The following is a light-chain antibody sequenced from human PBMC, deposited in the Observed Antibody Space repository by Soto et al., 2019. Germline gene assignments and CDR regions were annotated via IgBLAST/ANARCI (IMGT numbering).Light chain of an antibody. J-gene: IGKJ5*01. Sequence: EIVLTQSPGTLSLSPGERATLSCRASQSVSSSYLAWYQQKPGQAPRLLIYDASSRATGIPDRFSGSGSGTDFTLTISRLEPEDFAVYYCQQYGSSRSITFGQGTRLEIK. CDR1: QSVSSSY. CDR3: QQYGSSRSIT. CDR2: DAS. V-gene: IGKV3-20*01.